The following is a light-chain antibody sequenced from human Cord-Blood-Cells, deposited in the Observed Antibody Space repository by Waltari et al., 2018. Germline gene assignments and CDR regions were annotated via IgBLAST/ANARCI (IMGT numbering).Light chain of an antibody. CDR3: QQYGSSPPYT. CDR2: GAS. V-gene: IGKV3-20*01. CDR1: QSVRSSY. Sequence: EFVLTQSPGTLSLSPGERATLSCRASQSVRSSYLAWYQQKPGQAPRLLIYGASSRATGIPDRFSGSGSGTDFTLTISRLEPEDFAVYYCQQYGSSPPYTFGQGTKLEIK. J-gene: IGKJ2*01.